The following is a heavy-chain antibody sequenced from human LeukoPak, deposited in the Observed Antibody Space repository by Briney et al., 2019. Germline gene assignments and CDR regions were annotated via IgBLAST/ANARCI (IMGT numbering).Heavy chain of an antibody. V-gene: IGHV4-38-2*02. Sequence: SETLSLTCTVSGYSISSGYYWGWIRQPPGKGLEWIGSIYHSGSTYYNPSLKSRVTISVDTSKNQFSLKLSSVTAADTAVYYCARERAFDIWGQGTMVTVSS. CDR2: IYHSGST. CDR1: GYSISSGYY. CDR3: ARERAFDI. J-gene: IGHJ3*02.